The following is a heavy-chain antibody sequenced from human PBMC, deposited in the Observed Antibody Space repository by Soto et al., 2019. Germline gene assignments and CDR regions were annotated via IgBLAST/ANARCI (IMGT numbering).Heavy chain of an antibody. CDR2: IIPILGIA. V-gene: IGHV1-69*02. Sequence: QVQLVQSGAEVKKPRSSVKVSCKASGGTFSSYTISWVRQAPGQGLEWMGRIIPILGIANYAQKFQGRVTITADKSTSTAYMELSSLRSEDTAVYYCASVDSSGWGEGDYWGQGTLVTVSS. CDR3: ASVDSSGWGEGDY. J-gene: IGHJ4*02. D-gene: IGHD6-19*01. CDR1: GGTFSSYT.